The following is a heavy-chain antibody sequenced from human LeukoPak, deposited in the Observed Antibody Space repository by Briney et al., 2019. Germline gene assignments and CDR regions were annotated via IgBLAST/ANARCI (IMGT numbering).Heavy chain of an antibody. D-gene: IGHD3-22*01. CDR1: GGSISSSNYY. CDR3: TRGSIAYYYMDV. V-gene: IGHV4-39*07. CDR2: IYYSGST. J-gene: IGHJ6*03. Sequence: SETLSLTCTVSGGSISSSNYYWGWIRQPPGKGLEWIGSIYYSGSTYYSPSLKSRVTISVDTSKNQFSLKLSSVTAADTAVYYCTRGSIAYYYMDVWGKGTTVTISS.